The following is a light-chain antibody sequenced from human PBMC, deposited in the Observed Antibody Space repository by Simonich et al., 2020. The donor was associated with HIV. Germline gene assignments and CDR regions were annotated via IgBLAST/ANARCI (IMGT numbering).Light chain of an antibody. CDR2: CNS. J-gene: IGLJ3*02. CDR1: SSNIGAGYY. CDR3: QSYDSSLSGWV. V-gene: IGLV1-40*01. Sequence: QSVLTQPPSVSGAPGQRVTISCTGSSSNIGAGYYVHWYQQLPGTAPKLLIYCNSNRPSGVPDRLSGSKTGTSASLAITGLQAEDEADYYCQSYDSSLSGWVFGGGTKLTVL.